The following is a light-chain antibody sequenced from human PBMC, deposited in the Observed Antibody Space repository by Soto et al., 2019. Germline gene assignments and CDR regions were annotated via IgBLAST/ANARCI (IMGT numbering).Light chain of an antibody. Sequence: DIQMTQSPSTLSGSVGDRVTITCRASQTISSWLAWYQQKPGKAPKLLIYAASSLQSGVPSRFRGSGSGTEFTLTISSLQPDDFATYYCQQYNSYSSWTFGQGTKVDIK. CDR3: QQYNSYSSWT. CDR1: QTISSW. J-gene: IGKJ1*01. CDR2: AAS. V-gene: IGKV1-5*01.